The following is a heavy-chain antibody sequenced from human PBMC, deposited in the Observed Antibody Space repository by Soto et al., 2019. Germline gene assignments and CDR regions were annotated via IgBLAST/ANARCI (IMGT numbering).Heavy chain of an antibody. CDR2: INPNSGGT. CDR1: GYTFTGYY. CDR3: ARVKQRSSGWFDP. Sequence: VQLVQSGAEVKKPGASVKVSCKASGYTFTGYYMHWVRQAPGQGLEWMGWINPNSGGTNYAQKFQGRGIMPRDTSISTSYMEMSRVRSDDTAVYYCARVKQRSSGWFDPWCQGTLVTVSS. D-gene: IGHD1-26*01. V-gene: IGHV1-2*02. J-gene: IGHJ5*02.